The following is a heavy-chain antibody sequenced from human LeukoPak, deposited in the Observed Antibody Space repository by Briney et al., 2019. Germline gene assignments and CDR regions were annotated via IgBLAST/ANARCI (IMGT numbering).Heavy chain of an antibody. J-gene: IGHJ4*02. V-gene: IGHV3-9*01. CDR2: ISWNSGSI. CDR1: GFTFDDYA. Sequence: PGGSLRLSCAASGFTFDDYAMHWVRQAPGKGLEWVSGISWNSGSIGYADSVKGRFTISRDNSKNTLYLQMNSLRAEDTAVYYCAKGSGNYYDSSGYRYYFDYWGQGTLVTVSS. CDR3: AKGSGNYYDSSGYRYYFDY. D-gene: IGHD3-22*01.